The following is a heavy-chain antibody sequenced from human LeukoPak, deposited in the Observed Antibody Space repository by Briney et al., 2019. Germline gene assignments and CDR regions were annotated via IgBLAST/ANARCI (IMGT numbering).Heavy chain of an antibody. D-gene: IGHD2-15*01. CDR2: IYYSGST. J-gene: IGHJ3*02. Sequence: SQTLSLTCTVSGGSISSGDYYWSWIRQPPGKGLEWIGYIYYSGSTNYNPSLKSRVTISVDTSKNQFSLKLSSVTAADTAVYYCARGGYCSGGSCYSLGAFDIWGQGTMVTVSS. CDR3: ARGGYCSGGSCYSLGAFDI. V-gene: IGHV4-30-4*01. CDR1: GGSISSGDYY.